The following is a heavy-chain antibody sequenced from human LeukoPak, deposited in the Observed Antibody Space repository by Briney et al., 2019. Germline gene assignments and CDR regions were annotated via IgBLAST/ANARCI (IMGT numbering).Heavy chain of an antibody. J-gene: IGHJ6*02. V-gene: IGHV3-30-3*01. Sequence: GRSLRLSCAASGFTFSSYAMHWVRKAPGKRLEWVAVISYDGSNKYYADSVKGRFTISRDNSKNTLYLQMNSLRAEDTAVYYCARGAHCSGGSCYSWDYYGMDVWGQGTTVTVSS. CDR1: GFTFSSYA. D-gene: IGHD2-15*01. CDR2: ISYDGSNK. CDR3: ARGAHCSGGSCYSWDYYGMDV.